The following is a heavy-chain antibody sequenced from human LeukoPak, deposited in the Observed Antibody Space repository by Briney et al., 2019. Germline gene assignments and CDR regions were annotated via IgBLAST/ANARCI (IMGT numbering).Heavy chain of an antibody. CDR1: GFTFSSYA. CDR3: ARGLSQWELLGPLGD. D-gene: IGHD1-26*01. V-gene: IGHV3-30*04. CDR2: ISYDGSNK. J-gene: IGHJ4*02. Sequence: GRSLRLSCAASGFTFSSYAMHWVRQAPGKGLEWVAVISYDGSNKYYADSVKGRFTISRDNSKNTLYLQIDSLRAEDTAVYYCARGLSQWELLGPLGDWGQGTLVTVSS.